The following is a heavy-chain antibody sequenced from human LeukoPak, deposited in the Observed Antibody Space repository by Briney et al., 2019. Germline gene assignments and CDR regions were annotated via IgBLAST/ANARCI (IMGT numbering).Heavy chain of an antibody. J-gene: IGHJ5*02. CDR3: ARSLVVGATYPYH. D-gene: IGHD1-26*01. CDR2: ISSSGSSI. Sequence: GGSLRLSCAASGFTFSSYEMNWVRQAPGKGLEWVSYISSSGSSIYYADSVKGRFTISRDNAKNSLYLQLNTLRAEDTAVYYCARSLVVGATYPYHWGQGTLVTVSS. V-gene: IGHV3-48*03. CDR1: GFTFSSYE.